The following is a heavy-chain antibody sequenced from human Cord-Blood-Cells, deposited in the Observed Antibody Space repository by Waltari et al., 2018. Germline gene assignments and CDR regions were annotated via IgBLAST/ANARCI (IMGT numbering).Heavy chain of an antibody. V-gene: IGHV4-39*01. Sequence: QLQLQESGPGLVKPSETLSLTCTVSGGSISSSSDYGGWIRQPPGKGQEWIGSIYYSGSTYYHPSLKGRVTISVDTSKNQFSLKLSSVTAADPAVYYCASHLPLYGDYFDYWGQGTLVTVSS. J-gene: IGHJ4*02. D-gene: IGHD4-17*01. CDR1: GGSISSSSDY. CDR2: IYYSGST. CDR3: ASHLPLYGDYFDY.